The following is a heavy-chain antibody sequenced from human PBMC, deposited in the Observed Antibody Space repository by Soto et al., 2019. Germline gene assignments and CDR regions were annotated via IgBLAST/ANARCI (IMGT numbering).Heavy chain of an antibody. CDR3: SKGSGKSQPLDY. J-gene: IGHJ4*02. V-gene: IGHV3-33*06. CDR1: GFTFSSYG. Sequence: HGGSLRLSCAASGFTFSSYGMHWVRQAPGKGLEWVAVIWYDGSNKYYADSVKGRFTISRDNSKNTLYLQMNSLRAEDTAVYYCSKGSGKSQPLDYWGQGTLVTVSS. CDR2: IWYDGSNK. D-gene: IGHD3-10*01.